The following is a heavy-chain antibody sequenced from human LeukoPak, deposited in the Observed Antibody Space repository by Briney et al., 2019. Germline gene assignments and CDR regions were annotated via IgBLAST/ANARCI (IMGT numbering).Heavy chain of an antibody. D-gene: IGHD3-10*01. CDR2: INHDGRST. V-gene: IGHV3-74*01. CDR1: GFIFNTHW. CDR3: VRDVRGVGGDYYCMDV. Sequence: GGSLRLSCAASGFIFNTHWMHWVRQAPGKGLVWVSRINHDGRSTTYADSVKGRFTISRDNAKNTLYLRMNSLRAEDTAVYYCVRDVRGVGGDYYCMDVWGKGTTVTVSS. J-gene: IGHJ6*03.